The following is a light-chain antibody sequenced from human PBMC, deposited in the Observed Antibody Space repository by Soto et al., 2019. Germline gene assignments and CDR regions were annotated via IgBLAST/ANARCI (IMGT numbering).Light chain of an antibody. CDR3: TSPTPGSLYV. Sequence: SVLTQPASVSGSPGQSITISCTGTRRDVGGYNYVSWHQQYSGKSPKLLIYEVTHRPSGVSNRFSGSKSGNTASLTISGLQAEDEADYFCTSPTPGSLYVFGSGTKVTVL. CDR2: EVT. J-gene: IGLJ1*01. CDR1: RRDVGGYNY. V-gene: IGLV2-14*01.